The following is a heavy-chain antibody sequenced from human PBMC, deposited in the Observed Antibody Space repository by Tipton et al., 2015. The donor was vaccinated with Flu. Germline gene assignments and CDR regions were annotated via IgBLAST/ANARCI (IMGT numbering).Heavy chain of an antibody. CDR2: IKQDGSET. D-gene: IGHD2-21*01. CDR1: GFIFGDFW. CDR3: ARQLGGGDCY. J-gene: IGHJ4*02. Sequence: SLRLSCAASGFIFGDFWMTWLRQAPGKGLEWVANIKQDGSETDYVDSVKGRFSISRDNAKNSVYLQMNSLRAEDTAVYYCARQLGGGDCYWGQGTLVTVSS. V-gene: IGHV3-7*03.